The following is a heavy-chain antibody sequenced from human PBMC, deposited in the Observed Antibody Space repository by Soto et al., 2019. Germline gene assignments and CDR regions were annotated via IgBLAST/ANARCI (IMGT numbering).Heavy chain of an antibody. CDR3: AKDGHDYGPLAFDP. CDR2: ISGSGGST. Sequence: LRLSCAASGFTFSSYAMSWVRQAPGKGLEWVSAISGSGGSTYYADSVKGRFTISRDNSKNTLCLQMNSLRAEDTAVYYCAKDGHDYGPLAFDPWGQGTLVTVSS. D-gene: IGHD4-17*01. J-gene: IGHJ5*02. CDR1: GFTFSSYA. V-gene: IGHV3-23*01.